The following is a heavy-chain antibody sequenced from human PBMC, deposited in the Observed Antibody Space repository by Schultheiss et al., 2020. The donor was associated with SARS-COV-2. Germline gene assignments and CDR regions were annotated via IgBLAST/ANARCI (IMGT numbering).Heavy chain of an antibody. CDR1: GGSISSGGYY. CDR2: IYYSGST. V-gene: IGHV4-30-4*08. CDR3: AREIRESLYYYYDMDV. Sequence: SQTLSLTCTVSGGSISSGGYYWSWIRQHPGKGLEWIGYIYYSGSTYYNPSLKSRVTISVDTSKNQFSLKLSSVTAADTAVYYCAREIRESLYYYYDMDVWGQGTTVTVSS. J-gene: IGHJ6*02.